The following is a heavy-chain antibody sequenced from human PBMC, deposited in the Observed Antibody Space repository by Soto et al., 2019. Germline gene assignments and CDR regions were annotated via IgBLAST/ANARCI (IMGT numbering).Heavy chain of an antibody. J-gene: IGHJ6*02. D-gene: IGHD6-13*01. CDR1: GYTFTSYY. CDR2: INPSGGST. V-gene: IGHV1-2*04. Sequence: ASVKVSCKASGYTFTSYYMHWVRQAPGQGLEWMGIINPSGGSTNYAQKFQGWVTMTRDTSISTAYMELSRLRSDDTAVYYCARDFSLGAAAGNPRGYYYYGMDVWGQGTTVTVSS. CDR3: ARDFSLGAAAGNPRGYYYYGMDV.